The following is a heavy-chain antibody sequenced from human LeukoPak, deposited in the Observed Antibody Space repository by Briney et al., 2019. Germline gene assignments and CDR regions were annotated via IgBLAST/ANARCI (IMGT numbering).Heavy chain of an antibody. CDR2: ISYDGSNK. Sequence: PGGSLRLSCAASGFTFSSYAMRWVRQAPGKGLEWVAVISYDGSNKYYADSVKGRFTISRDNSKNTLYLQMNSLRAEDTAVYYCARGASSSWYKDYWGQGTLVTVSS. J-gene: IGHJ4*02. CDR3: ARGASSSWYKDY. V-gene: IGHV3-30*04. CDR1: GFTFSSYA. D-gene: IGHD6-13*01.